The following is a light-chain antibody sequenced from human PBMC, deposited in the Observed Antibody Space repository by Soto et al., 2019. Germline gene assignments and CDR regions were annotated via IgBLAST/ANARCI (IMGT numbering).Light chain of an antibody. J-gene: IGKJ5*01. V-gene: IGKV3-11*01. CDR3: QQRSNWPIT. CDR1: QSISSY. Sequence: EIVLTQSPATLSLSPGDRATLSCRASQSISSYLAWYQQKPGQAPSLLIYDASNRATGIPARFSGSGSGTDFTLTISSLEPEDFAVYYCQQRSNWPITFGQGTRLEIK. CDR2: DAS.